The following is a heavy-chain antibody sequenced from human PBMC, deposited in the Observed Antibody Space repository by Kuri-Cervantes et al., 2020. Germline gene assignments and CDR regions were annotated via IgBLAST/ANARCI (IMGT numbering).Heavy chain of an antibody. V-gene: IGHV3-23*01. Sequence: GESLKISCTASGFTFSKFAMSWVRQAPGKGLEWVSGISNSGGSTYYADSVKGRFTISRDNSKNTLYLQMNSLRAEDTAVYYCAKDKPDCSSTSCYRGVSDYWGQGTLVTVSS. CDR3: AKDKPDCSSTSCYRGVSDY. CDR1: GFTFSKFA. CDR2: ISNSGGST. D-gene: IGHD2-2*01. J-gene: IGHJ4*02.